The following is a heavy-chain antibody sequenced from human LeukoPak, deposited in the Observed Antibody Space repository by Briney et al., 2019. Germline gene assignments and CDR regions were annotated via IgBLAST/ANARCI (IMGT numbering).Heavy chain of an antibody. CDR3: ASRMERDCSGGSCYLGAFDI. D-gene: IGHD2-15*01. Sequence: SETLSLTCTVSGVSISSYYWSWIRQPPGKGLEWIGYIYYSGGTTYNPSLKSRVTILVDTSKNQFSLKLSSVTAADTAVYYCASRMERDCSGGSCYLGAFDIWGQGTMVTVSS. J-gene: IGHJ3*02. V-gene: IGHV4-59*01. CDR1: GVSISSYY. CDR2: IYYSGGT.